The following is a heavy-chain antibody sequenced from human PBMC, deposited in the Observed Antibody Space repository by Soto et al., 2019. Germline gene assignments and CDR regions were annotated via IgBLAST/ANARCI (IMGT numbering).Heavy chain of an antibody. V-gene: IGHV3-23*01. D-gene: IGHD2-2*01. Sequence: GGSLRLSCAASGFTFSSYAMSLVRQATGKGLEWVSAISGSGGSTYYADSVKGRFTISRDNSKNTLYLQMNSLRAEDTAVYYCAKDRDIVVVPAAPFDYWGQGTRVTVSS. J-gene: IGHJ4*02. CDR2: ISGSGGST. CDR3: AKDRDIVVVPAAPFDY. CDR1: GFTFSSYA.